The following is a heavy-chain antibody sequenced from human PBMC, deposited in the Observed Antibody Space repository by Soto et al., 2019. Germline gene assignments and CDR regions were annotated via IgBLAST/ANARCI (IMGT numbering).Heavy chain of an antibody. CDR1: GGTFSSYA. V-gene: IGHV1-69*01. J-gene: IGHJ6*02. CDR2: IIPIFGTA. Sequence: QVQLVQSGAEVKKPGSSVKVSCKASGGTFSSYAISWVRQAPGQGLEWMGGIIPIFGTANYAQKFQGRVTITADESTSKASMALSSLRSEDTAVYYCGGEDPRRGSGGTRIRYYYGMDVWGQGTTVTVSS. CDR3: GGEDPRRGSGGTRIRYYYGMDV. D-gene: IGHD3-10*01.